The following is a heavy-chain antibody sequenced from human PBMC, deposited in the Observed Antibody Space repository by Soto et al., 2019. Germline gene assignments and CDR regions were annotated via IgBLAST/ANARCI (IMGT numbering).Heavy chain of an antibody. V-gene: IGHV4-39*01. J-gene: IGHJ4*02. Sequence: QLQLQESGPGLVQPSETLSLTCTISGGSFSSDNYYWGWIRQPPGKGLEWIGSIDYSETTSYNPSLRSRVTISVDTSKTQFFLRLSSVTAADTALYFCARRGGYYGGGACDFWGQGTQVIVSS. CDR3: ARRGGYYGGGACDF. CDR2: IDYSETT. D-gene: IGHD2-15*01. CDR1: GGSFSSDNYY.